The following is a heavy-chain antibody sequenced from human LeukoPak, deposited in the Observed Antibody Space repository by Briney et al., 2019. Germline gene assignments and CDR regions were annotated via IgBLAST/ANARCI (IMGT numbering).Heavy chain of an antibody. J-gene: IGHJ5*02. D-gene: IGHD6-13*01. V-gene: IGHV4-34*01. Sequence: SETLSLTCAVYGGSFSGYYWSWIRQPPGKGLEWIGEINHSGSTNYNPSLKSRVTISVDTSKNQFSLKLSSVTAADTAVYYCARGYSSSWYYNWFDPWGQGTLVTVSS. CDR3: ARGYSSSWYYNWFDP. CDR2: INHSGST. CDR1: GGSFSGYY.